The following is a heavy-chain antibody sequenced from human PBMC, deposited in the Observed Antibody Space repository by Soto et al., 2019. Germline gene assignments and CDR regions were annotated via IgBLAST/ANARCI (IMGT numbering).Heavy chain of an antibody. J-gene: IGHJ6*02. Sequence: PSETLSLTCTVSGGSISSYYWSWIRQPPGKGLKWIGYIYYSGSTNYNPSLKSRVTISVDTSKNQFSLKLSSVTAADTAVYYCARGKENYDFWSGELYGMDVGGQGTTVTVSS. V-gene: IGHV4-59*01. CDR2: IYYSGST. D-gene: IGHD3-3*01. CDR1: GGSISSYY. CDR3: ARGKENYDFWSGELYGMDV.